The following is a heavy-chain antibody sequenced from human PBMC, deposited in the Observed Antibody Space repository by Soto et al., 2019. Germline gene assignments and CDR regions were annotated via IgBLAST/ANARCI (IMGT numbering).Heavy chain of an antibody. J-gene: IGHJ6*02. CDR3: GRGRLSGNYYYYGMDD. CDR1: GFTFCSFH. Sequence: LSLSFVASGFTFCSFHKHWVLQVPREAPAWVAGIWYDGSNQYYSDSVQRRFTISRDNSNNTLYPQLNSLRAEDTAVDYCGRGRLSGNYYYYGMDDWGQGTLVTVSS. V-gene: IGHV3-33*01. CDR2: IWYDGSNQ. D-gene: IGHD3-10*01.